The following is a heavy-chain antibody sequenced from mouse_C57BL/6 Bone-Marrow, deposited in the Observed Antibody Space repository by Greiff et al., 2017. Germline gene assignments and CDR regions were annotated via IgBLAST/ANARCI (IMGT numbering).Heavy chain of an antibody. Sequence: EVKLVESGGGLVQPGGSLKLSCAASGFTFSDYGMAWVRQAPRKGPEWVAFISNLAYSIYYAATVTGRFTISRENAKNTLYLEMSSLRSEDTAMYYCATHYGSNWYFDVWGTGTTVTVSS. V-gene: IGHV5-15*01. CDR1: GFTFSDYG. CDR2: ISNLAYSI. CDR3: ATHYGSNWYFDV. D-gene: IGHD1-1*01. J-gene: IGHJ1*03.